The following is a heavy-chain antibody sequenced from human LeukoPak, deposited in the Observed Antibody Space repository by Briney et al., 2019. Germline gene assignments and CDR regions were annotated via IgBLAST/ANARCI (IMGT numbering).Heavy chain of an antibody. CDR1: GFTFSSYG. CDR3: AGLLGYCSSTSCYDY. D-gene: IGHD2-2*01. J-gene: IGHJ4*02. Sequence: GGSMRLSCAASGFTFSSYGMHWVRQAPGKGLEWVAVISYDGSNKYYADSVKGRFTISRDNSKNTLYLQMNSLRAEDTAVYYCAGLLGYCSSTSCYDYWGQGTLVTVSS. CDR2: ISYDGSNK. V-gene: IGHV3-30*03.